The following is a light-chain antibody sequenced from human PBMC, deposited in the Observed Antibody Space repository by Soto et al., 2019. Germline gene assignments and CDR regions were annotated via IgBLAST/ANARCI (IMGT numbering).Light chain of an antibody. V-gene: IGKV3-15*01. CDR2: GAS. CDR3: QQYNNWPPIT. J-gene: IGKJ5*01. CDR1: QSISDT. Sequence: EIVMTQSPVTPSVSPGGRATLSCRASQSISDTLAWYQQKPGQAPRLLIHGASTRAPGFPARFSGSGSGTEFTLTIDSLQSEDFAVYYCQQYNNWPPITFGQGTRLEIK.